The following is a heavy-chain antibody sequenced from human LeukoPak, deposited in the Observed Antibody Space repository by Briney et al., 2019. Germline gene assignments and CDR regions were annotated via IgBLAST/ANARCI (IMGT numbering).Heavy chain of an antibody. V-gene: IGHV4-4*07. CDR1: GDSISSYY. CDR2: IYTSETT. CDR3: ARLYYYGSGMFSAFDI. J-gene: IGHJ3*02. Sequence: SETLSLTCTVSGDSISSYYWSWIRQPAGKGLEWVGRIYTSETTNYNPSLKGRVTMSLDTSKNQLSLKLSSVTAADTAVYYCARLYYYGSGMFSAFDIWGQGTVVTVSS. D-gene: IGHD3-10*01.